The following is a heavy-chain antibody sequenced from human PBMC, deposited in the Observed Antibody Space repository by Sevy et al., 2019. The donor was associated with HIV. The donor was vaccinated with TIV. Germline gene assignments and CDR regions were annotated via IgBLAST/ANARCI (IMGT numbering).Heavy chain of an antibody. Sequence: GGSLRLSCVGSGISLSSHWMNWVRQSPGKGLEWVANINQDGSEIYYVDSVKGRFTISRENAKNSGYLQMHSLRVEDSGVYYCARAMGVWGQGTTVTVSS. CDR3: ARAMGV. V-gene: IGHV3-7*01. J-gene: IGHJ6*02. CDR2: INQDGSEI. CDR1: GISLSSHW.